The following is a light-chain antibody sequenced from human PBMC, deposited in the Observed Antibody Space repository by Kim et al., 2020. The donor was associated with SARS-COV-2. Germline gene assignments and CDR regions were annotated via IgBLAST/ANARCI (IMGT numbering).Light chain of an antibody. V-gene: IGKV1-39*01. Sequence: DIQMTQSPSSLSASVGDRVTITCRASQSISSYLNWYQHKPGKAPKFLIYAASTLQSGVPSRFSGSGSGTDFTLTISSLQPEDFATYYCQQSYGTPGTFGQGTKLEI. J-gene: IGKJ2*01. CDR2: AAS. CDR1: QSISSY. CDR3: QQSYGTPGT.